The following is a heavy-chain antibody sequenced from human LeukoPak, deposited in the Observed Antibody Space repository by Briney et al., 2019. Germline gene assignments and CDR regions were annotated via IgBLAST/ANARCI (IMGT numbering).Heavy chain of an antibody. J-gene: IGHJ3*02. CDR1: GFTFSSHV. Sequence: PGGSLRLSCAASGFTFSSHVMSWARQAPGKGLEWVSGISASADGTYYADSVKGRFTISRDNSKNTLYLQMNSLRAEDTAVYYCARVRYCSSTSCRGALDIWGQGTMVTVSS. CDR3: ARVRYCSSTSCRGALDI. D-gene: IGHD2-2*01. CDR2: ISASADGT. V-gene: IGHV3-23*01.